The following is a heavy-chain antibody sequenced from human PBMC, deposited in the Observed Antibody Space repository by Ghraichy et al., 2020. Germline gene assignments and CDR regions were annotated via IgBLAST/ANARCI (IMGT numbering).Heavy chain of an antibody. Sequence: SETLSLTCAVSGGTFSSVGYSWGWIRQPPGKGLEWIGYIYYSGSSYYNPSLNSRLTISLDRSKNQFSLRLSSVTAADTAVYYCARGGKSDQFDYWGQGTLVTVSS. V-gene: IGHV4-30-2*01. CDR2: IYYSGSS. CDR1: GGTFSSVGYS. CDR3: ARGGKSDQFDY. J-gene: IGHJ4*02.